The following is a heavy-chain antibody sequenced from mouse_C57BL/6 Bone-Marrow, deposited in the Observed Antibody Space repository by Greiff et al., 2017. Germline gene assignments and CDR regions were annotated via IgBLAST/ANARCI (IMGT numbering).Heavy chain of an antibody. CDR1: GYTFTSYG. D-gene: IGHD1-1*01. CDR3: ARHAITTVVDY. CDR2: IYPRSGNT. V-gene: IGHV1-81*01. J-gene: IGHJ2*01. Sequence: VKLQESGAELARPGASVKLSCKASGYTFTSYGISWVKQRTGQGLEWIGEIYPRSGNTYYNEKFKGKATLTADKSSSTAYMELRSLTSEDSAVYFCARHAITTVVDYWGQGTTLTVSS.